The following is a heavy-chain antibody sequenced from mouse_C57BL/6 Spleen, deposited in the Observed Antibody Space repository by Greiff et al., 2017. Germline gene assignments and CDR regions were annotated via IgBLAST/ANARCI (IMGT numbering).Heavy chain of an antibody. CDR2: INPSTGGT. Sequence: EVQLVESGPELVKPGASVKISCKASGYSFTGYYMNWVKQSPEKSLEWIGEINPSTGGTTYNQKFKAKATLTVDKSSSTAYMQLKSLTSEDSAVYYCARKAGNYFDYWGQGTTLTVSS. D-gene: IGHD6-1*01. V-gene: IGHV1-42*01. CDR3: ARKAGNYFDY. J-gene: IGHJ2*01. CDR1: GYSFTGYY.